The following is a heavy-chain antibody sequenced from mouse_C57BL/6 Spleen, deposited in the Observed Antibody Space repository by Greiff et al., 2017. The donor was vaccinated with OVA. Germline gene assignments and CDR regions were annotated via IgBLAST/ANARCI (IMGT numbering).Heavy chain of an antibody. J-gene: IGHJ2*01. CDR3: AGHGGLDSSGYGYFDG. CDR2: IGRGGSYT. V-gene: IGHV5-6*01. D-gene: IGHD3-2*02. Sequence: EVMLVESGGDLVKPGGSLKLSCAASGFTFSSYGMSWVRQTPDKRLEWVATIGRGGSYTYYPDSVKGRSTISRDKAKNTQYPQMSKLKSEGTAMYYCAGHGGLDSSGYGYFDGWGKGTTLTVSS. CDR1: GFTFSSYG.